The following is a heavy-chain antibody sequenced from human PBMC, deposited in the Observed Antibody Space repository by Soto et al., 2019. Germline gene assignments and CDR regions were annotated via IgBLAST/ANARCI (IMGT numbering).Heavy chain of an antibody. Sequence: EVQLVESGGGLVKAGGSLRLFCTASGFTFRNYNMNWVRQAPGKGLEWVSSISTGGAYMFYADSVKGRFTISRDNAQNSLLLQIDSPRAEDTALYYCARDIASPGGDYFDSWGQGTLVTVSS. CDR2: ISTGGAYM. D-gene: IGHD2-21*01. J-gene: IGHJ4*02. V-gene: IGHV3-21*06. CDR3: ARDIASPGGDYFDS. CDR1: GFTFRNYN.